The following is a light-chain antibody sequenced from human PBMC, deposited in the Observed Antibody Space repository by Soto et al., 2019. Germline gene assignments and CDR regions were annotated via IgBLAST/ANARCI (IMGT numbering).Light chain of an antibody. CDR2: AAA. CDR3: QQSYNTHIT. CDR1: QSISSH. Sequence: DIQLTQSPSSLSASVGDRVTITCRASQSISSHLNWYQQKPVKAPKPLIYAAANLQSGVPSRFSGSGSGTDFTLTISSLQPEDFSTYYCQQSYNTHITFGQGTRLEIK. J-gene: IGKJ5*01. V-gene: IGKV1-39*01.